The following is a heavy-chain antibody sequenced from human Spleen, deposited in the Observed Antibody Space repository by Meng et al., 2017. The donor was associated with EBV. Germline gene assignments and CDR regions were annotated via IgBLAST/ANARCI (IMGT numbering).Heavy chain of an antibody. Sequence: QCHFVHVVVKVTNPCPSVTFSSKSPGYALTNYILHEVRQAPGQRPEWMVWINVGVGYTKYSQKFQGRVTISSDTSATTGYIELSNLRSEDTAVYYCVRGPPVGVPGPGDYWGQGTLVTVSS. D-gene: IGHD2-21*01. V-gene: IGHV1-3*01. CDR1: GYALTNYI. CDR2: INVGVGYT. CDR3: VRGPPVGVPGPGDY. J-gene: IGHJ4*02.